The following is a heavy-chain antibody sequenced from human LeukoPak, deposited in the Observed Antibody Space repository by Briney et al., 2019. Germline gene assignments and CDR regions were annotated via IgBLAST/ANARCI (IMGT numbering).Heavy chain of an antibody. D-gene: IGHD3-22*01. CDR3: AKDGEGASSYDSSGYYPHYFDY. J-gene: IGHJ4*02. CDR2: ISYDGNNQ. CDR1: GFTFSNYA. V-gene: IGHV3-30*04. Sequence: GRSLRLSCAASGFTFSNYAMHWVRQAPGKGLEWVAVISYDGNNQYYPDSVRGRFTISRDNSKSTLYLQLSSLRPEDTAIYYCAKDGEGASSYDSSGYYPHYFDYCGQGTLVTVSS.